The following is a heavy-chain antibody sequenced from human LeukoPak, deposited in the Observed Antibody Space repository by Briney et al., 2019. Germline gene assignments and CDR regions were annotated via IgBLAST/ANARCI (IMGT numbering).Heavy chain of an antibody. J-gene: IGHJ5*02. Sequence: GGSLRLSCAASGFTLSSYAMSWVRQAPGKGLEWVSSITGGHYPTYNTDSVKGRFTISRDNSKNTLYLQMNSLRADDTAVYYCTKDPNGDYVGAFDPWGQGTLVTVSS. D-gene: IGHD4-17*01. CDR1: GFTLSSYA. CDR2: ITGGHYPT. CDR3: TKDPNGDYVGAFDP. V-gene: IGHV3-23*01.